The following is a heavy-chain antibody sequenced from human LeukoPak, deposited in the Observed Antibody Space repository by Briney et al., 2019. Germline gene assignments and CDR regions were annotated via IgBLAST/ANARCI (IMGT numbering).Heavy chain of an antibody. D-gene: IGHD2-2*01. J-gene: IGHJ6*03. V-gene: IGHV3-21*01. Sequence: PGGSLRLSCAASGCTFSSYSMNWVRQAPGKGLEWVSYISSSSSYIYYADSVKGRFTISRDNAKNSLYLQMNSLRAEDTAVYYCARGDIVVVPAAMVSSQNYYYYYMDVWGKGTTVTVSS. CDR2: ISSSSSYI. CDR1: GCTFSSYS. CDR3: ARGDIVVVPAAMVSSQNYYYYYMDV.